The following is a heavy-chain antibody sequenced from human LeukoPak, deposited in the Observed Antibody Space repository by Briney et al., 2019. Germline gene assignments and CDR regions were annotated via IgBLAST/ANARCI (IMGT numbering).Heavy chain of an antibody. J-gene: IGHJ4*02. V-gene: IGHV4-39*01. CDR3: ARLPPAAGNAYFDY. D-gene: IGHD6-13*01. CDR1: GGSISSSSYY. CDR2: LYYSGST. Sequence: SETLSLTCTVSGGSISSSSYYWGWIRQPPGKGLEWVGSLYYSGSTYYNPSLKSRVTISVDTSKNQFSLKLSSVTAADTAVYYCARLPPAAGNAYFDYWGQGTLVTVSS.